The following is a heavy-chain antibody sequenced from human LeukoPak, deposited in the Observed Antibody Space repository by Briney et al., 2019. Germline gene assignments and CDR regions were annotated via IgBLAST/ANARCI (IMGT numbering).Heavy chain of an antibody. D-gene: IGHD2-15*01. J-gene: IGHJ5*02. CDR2: IYYSRST. V-gene: IGHV4-61*01. Sequence: SETLSLTCTVSGGSVSSGSYYWTWIRQPPGKGLEWIGYIYYSRSTSYNPSLTSRVTISVDTSKTQSSLKLSSVTAADTAMYYCAAVVATPLNWCGPWGQGTLVTVSS. CDR3: AAVVATPLNWCGP. CDR1: GGSVSSGSYY.